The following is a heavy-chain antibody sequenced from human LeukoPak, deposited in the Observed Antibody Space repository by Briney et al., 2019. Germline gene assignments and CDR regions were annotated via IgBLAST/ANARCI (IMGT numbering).Heavy chain of an antibody. Sequence: SETLSLTCAVYGGSFSGYYWSWIRQPPGKGLEWIGEINHSGSTNYNPPLKSRVTMSVDTSKNQFSLKLSSVTAADTAVYYCARDRSAWIDPWGQGTLVTVSS. CDR1: GGSFSGYY. CDR2: INHSGST. V-gene: IGHV4-34*01. D-gene: IGHD3-3*01. CDR3: ARDRSAWIDP. J-gene: IGHJ5*02.